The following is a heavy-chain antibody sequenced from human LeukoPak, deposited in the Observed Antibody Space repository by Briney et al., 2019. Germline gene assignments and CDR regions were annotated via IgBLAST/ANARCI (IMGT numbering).Heavy chain of an antibody. CDR3: AGLWEGGLRSPLYYYYYGLDA. CDR2: ISASSTYT. V-gene: IGHV3-21*01. D-gene: IGHD3-16*01. Sequence: GGSLRLSCVGSDNSFNSDIINWVRQAPGKGLEWVSSISASSTYTYSADSVKGRITISRDNAKKSVYLQMDSLRAGDTAVYYCAGLWEGGLRSPLYYYYYGLDAWGKGTTDTVSS. CDR1: DNSFNSDI. J-gene: IGHJ6*04.